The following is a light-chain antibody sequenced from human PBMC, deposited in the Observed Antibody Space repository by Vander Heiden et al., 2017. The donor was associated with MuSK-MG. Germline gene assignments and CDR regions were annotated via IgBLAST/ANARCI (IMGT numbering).Light chain of an antibody. CDR1: SSDVGGYNY. V-gene: IGLV2-14*01. J-gene: IGLJ3*02. Sequence: QPPLTPPASLSGSPGQSITISCTGTSSDVGGYNYVTWYQQHPGKAPKLMIYDVSNRPSGVSNRFSGSKSGNTASLTISELQAEDEADYYCSSYTSSSTKVFGGGTKLTVL. CDR2: DVS. CDR3: SSYTSSSTKV.